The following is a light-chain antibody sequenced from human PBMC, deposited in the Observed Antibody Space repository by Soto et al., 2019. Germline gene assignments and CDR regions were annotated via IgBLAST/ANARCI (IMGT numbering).Light chain of an antibody. CDR2: DAS. CDR1: QSVSSY. J-gene: IGKJ4*01. Sequence: EIVLTQSPATLSLSPGERATLSCRASQSVSSYLAWYQQKPGQAPRLLIYDASNRATGIPARFSGSGSGTDFTLNISSLEPEDFAVYYCQQRSNWPRGLTFGGGTKVEIK. CDR3: QQRSNWPRGLT. V-gene: IGKV3-11*01.